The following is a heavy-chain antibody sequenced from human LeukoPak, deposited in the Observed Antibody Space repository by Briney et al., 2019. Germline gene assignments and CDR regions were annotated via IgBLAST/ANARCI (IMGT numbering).Heavy chain of an antibody. CDR2: MNPNTGAT. Sequence: ASVKVSCKPSGYTFTGYYLHWVRQAPGQAFEWLGWMNPNTGATLYAQKFQGRVTMSRDTSIGTAYMDLSNLRSDDTAVYYCARDRVGSGWPRPFYFEFWGQGTQVTVSS. CDR3: ARDRVGSGWPRPFYFEF. CDR1: GYTFTGYY. J-gene: IGHJ4*02. V-gene: IGHV1-2*02. D-gene: IGHD6-19*01.